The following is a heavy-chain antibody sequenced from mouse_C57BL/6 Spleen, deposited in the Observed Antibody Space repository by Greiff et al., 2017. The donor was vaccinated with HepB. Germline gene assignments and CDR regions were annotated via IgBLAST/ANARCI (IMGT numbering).Heavy chain of an antibody. V-gene: IGHV1-81*01. CDR3: ARGDWDGDY. D-gene: IGHD4-1*01. CDR1: GYTFTSYG. Sequence: VQGVESGAELARPGASVKLSCKASGYTFTSYGISWVKQRTGQGLEWIGEIYPRSGNTYYNEKFKGKATLTADKSSSTAYMELRSLTSEDSAVYFCARGDWDGDYWGQGTTLTVSS. J-gene: IGHJ2*01. CDR2: IYPRSGNT.